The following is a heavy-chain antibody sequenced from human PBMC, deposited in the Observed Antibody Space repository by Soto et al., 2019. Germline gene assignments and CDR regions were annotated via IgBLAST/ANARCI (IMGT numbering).Heavy chain of an antibody. CDR2: INAGNGNT. Sequence: ASVKVSFKASGYTFTSYAMHWVRQAPGQRLEWMGWINAGNGNTKYSQKFQGRVTITRDTSASTAYMELSSLRSEDTAVYYCAIFGGDYDILTGYSHPPDYWGQGTLVTSPQ. CDR1: GYTFTSYA. J-gene: IGHJ4*02. V-gene: IGHV1-3*01. CDR3: AIFGGDYDILTGYSHPPDY. D-gene: IGHD3-9*01.